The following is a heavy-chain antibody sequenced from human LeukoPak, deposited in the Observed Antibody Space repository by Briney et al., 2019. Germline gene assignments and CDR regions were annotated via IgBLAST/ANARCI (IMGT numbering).Heavy chain of an antibody. CDR2: ISSSSSYI. D-gene: IGHD4-17*01. CDR3: ARDQLYGDYPRYNWFDP. Sequence: GGSLRLSCTASGFTFSSYSMNWVRQAPGKGLEWVSSISSSSSYIYYADSVKGRFAISRDNAKNSLYLQMNSLRAEDTAVYYCARDQLYGDYPRYNWFDPWGQGTLVTVSS. V-gene: IGHV3-21*01. CDR1: GFTFSSYS. J-gene: IGHJ5*02.